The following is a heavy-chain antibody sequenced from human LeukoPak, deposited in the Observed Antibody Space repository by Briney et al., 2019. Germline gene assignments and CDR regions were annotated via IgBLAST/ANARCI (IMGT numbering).Heavy chain of an antibody. CDR1: GFTFSSYS. CDR2: ISSSSSTI. V-gene: IGHV3-48*01. CDR3: AKDSPYAYYGSGSYWDY. Sequence: GSLRLSCAASGFTFSSYSMNWVRQAPGKGLEWVSYISSSSSTIYYADSVKGRFTISRDNSKNTLYLQMNSLRAEDTAVYYCAKDSPYAYYGSGSYWDYWGQGTLVTVSS. D-gene: IGHD3-10*01. J-gene: IGHJ4*02.